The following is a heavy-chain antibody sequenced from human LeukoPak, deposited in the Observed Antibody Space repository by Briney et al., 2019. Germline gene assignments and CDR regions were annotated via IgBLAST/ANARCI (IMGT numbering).Heavy chain of an antibody. J-gene: IGHJ5*02. CDR1: DGSISSSSYY. V-gene: IGHV4-39*01. Sequence: SETLSLTCTVSDGSISSSSYYWGWIRQPPGKGLEWIGSIYYSGSTYYNPSLKSRVTISVDTSKNQFSLKLSSVTAADTAVYYCARGLERREGWFDPWGHGTLVTVSS. D-gene: IGHD1-1*01. CDR2: IYYSGST. CDR3: ARGLERREGWFDP.